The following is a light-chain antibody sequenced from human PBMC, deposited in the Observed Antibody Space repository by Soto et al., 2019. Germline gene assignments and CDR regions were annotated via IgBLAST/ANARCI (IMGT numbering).Light chain of an antibody. Sequence: QSALTQPASVSGSPGQSITISCTGTTSDVGAYNYVSWYQQYPGKAPQLIIYEVSNRPSGVSDRFSGSKSGNTASLTISGLQAEDEADYYCSSYTSTATRVFGGGTKVTVL. CDR2: EVS. V-gene: IGLV2-14*01. CDR3: SSYTSTATRV. J-gene: IGLJ3*02. CDR1: TSDVGAYNY.